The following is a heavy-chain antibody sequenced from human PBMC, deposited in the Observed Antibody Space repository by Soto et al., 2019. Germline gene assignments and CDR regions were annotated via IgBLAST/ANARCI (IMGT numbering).Heavy chain of an antibody. D-gene: IGHD3-22*01. Sequence: ASVKVSCKASGYTFTSYGISWVRQAPGQGLEWMGWISAYNGNTNYAQKLQGRVTMTTDTSTSTAYMELRSLRSDDTAVYYCARDWYYDSSGYPSVGFDYWGQGTLFTVS. CDR1: GYTFTSYG. CDR2: ISAYNGNT. J-gene: IGHJ4*02. V-gene: IGHV1-18*01. CDR3: ARDWYYDSSGYPSVGFDY.